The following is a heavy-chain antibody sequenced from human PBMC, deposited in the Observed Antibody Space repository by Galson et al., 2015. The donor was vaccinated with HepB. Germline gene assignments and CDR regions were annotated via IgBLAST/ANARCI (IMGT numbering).Heavy chain of an antibody. D-gene: IGHD3-22*01. CDR3: ARGLYDSSGYYSYHAFDI. CDR1: GFTVSSNY. CDR2: IYSGGST. J-gene: IGHJ3*02. V-gene: IGHV3-53*01. Sequence: SLRLSCAASGFTVSSNYMSWVRQAPGKGLEWVSVIYSGGSTYYADSVKGRFTISRDNSKNTLYLQMNSLRAEDTAVYYCARGLYDSSGYYSYHAFDIWGQGTMVTVSS.